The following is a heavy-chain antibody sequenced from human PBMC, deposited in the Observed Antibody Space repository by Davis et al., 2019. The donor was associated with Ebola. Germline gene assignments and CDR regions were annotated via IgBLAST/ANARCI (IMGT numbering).Heavy chain of an antibody. CDR1: GFTFGSYW. Sequence: GESLKISCAASGFTFGSYWMLWVRQVPGKGLVWVSRIDSDGSTTTYADSVKGRFTISRDNTKNSIYLQMNSLTVEDTAVYYCATLPGGRSVDVWGPGTTVTVYS. D-gene: IGHD3-3*01. CDR3: ATLPGGRSVDV. CDR2: IDSDGSTT. J-gene: IGHJ6*02. V-gene: IGHV3-74*01.